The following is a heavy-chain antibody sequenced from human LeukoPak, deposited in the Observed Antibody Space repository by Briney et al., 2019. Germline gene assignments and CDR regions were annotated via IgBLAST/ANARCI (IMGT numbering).Heavy chain of an antibody. Sequence: GGSLRLSCAASGFTSSNYNMNWVRQAPGKGLEWVSYISSSSRTIYYADSAKGRFTISRDNAKNSLYLQMNSLRAEDTAVYYCARDFHVRNYDIGGYSYWGQGTLVTVSS. J-gene: IGHJ4*02. CDR2: ISSSSRTI. V-gene: IGHV3-48*01. D-gene: IGHD3-22*01. CDR1: GFTSSNYN. CDR3: ARDFHVRNYDIGGYSY.